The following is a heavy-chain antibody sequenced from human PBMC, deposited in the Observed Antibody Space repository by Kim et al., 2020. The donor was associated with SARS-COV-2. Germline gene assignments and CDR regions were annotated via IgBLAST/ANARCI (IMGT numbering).Heavy chain of an antibody. V-gene: IGHV4-31*03. CDR2: IYYTGTA. Sequence: SETLSLTCTVSGGSISSGDYYWSWFRQHPGKGLEWIGYIYYTGTAYYNPSLQSRVVISVESENQFTLKLSSVTAADTAVYYCARDIDYGSASYSDYWGQGILVTVSS. J-gene: IGHJ4*02. CDR3: ARDIDYGSASYSDY. CDR1: GGSISSGDYY. D-gene: IGHD3-10*01.